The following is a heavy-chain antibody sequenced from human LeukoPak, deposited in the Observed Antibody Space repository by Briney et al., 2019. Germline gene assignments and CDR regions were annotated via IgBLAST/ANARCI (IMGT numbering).Heavy chain of an antibody. D-gene: IGHD3-22*01. Sequence: ASVKVSCKASGYTFIGYYIHWVRQAPGQGLEWMGWINPNSGGTNYAQKFQGRATMTRDTSISTAYMELSRLRSDDTAVYYCARGRLYYDSSGYYLTNSIDYWGQGTLVTVSS. CDR3: ARGRLYYDSSGYYLTNSIDY. CDR1: GYTFIGYY. V-gene: IGHV1-2*02. J-gene: IGHJ4*02. CDR2: INPNSGGT.